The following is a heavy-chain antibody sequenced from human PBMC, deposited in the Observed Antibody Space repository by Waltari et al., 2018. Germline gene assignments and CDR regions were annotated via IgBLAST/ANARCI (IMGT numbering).Heavy chain of an antibody. CDR2: IYRSGVT. CDR3: AVSPDTATSRAAFHF. V-gene: IGHV4-61*02. CDR1: GGSISNLNFY. J-gene: IGHJ6*02. D-gene: IGHD5-18*01. Sequence: QVQLQESGPGLAKASQTLSLTCDVSGGSISNLNFYWSWIRQHAGKGLEWIGRIYRSGVTDYNPSLRGRATMFLDMSKNQFSLTVDSLIAADTAVYYCAVSPDTATSRAAFHFWGPGTTVSVSS.